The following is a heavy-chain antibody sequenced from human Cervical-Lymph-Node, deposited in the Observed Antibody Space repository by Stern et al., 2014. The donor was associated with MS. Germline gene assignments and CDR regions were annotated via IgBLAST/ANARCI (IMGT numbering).Heavy chain of an antibody. J-gene: IGHJ6*02. V-gene: IGHV3-30*09. CDR1: GFSFTSYT. CDR3: ARDGNDIIVVPTEDYFGMDV. CDR2: ISYDGNKK. Sequence: VQLVESGGGVVQPGRSLRLSCAASGFSFTSYTMHWVRQAPGKGLEWLSVISYDGNKKFYAGSVKGRFAISRDNSKNTLYLEMNTLRGEDTAVYYCARDGNDIIVVPTEDYFGMDVWGRGTTVTFSS. D-gene: IGHD2-15*01.